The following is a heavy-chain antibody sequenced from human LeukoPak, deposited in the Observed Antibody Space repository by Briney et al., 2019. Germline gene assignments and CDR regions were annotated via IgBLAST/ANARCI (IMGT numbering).Heavy chain of an antibody. Sequence: GGSLRLSCAASGFTFDDYGMSWVRQAPGKGLEWVSVIYSGGSTYYADSVKGRFTISRDNSKNTLYLQMNSLRAEDTAVYYCARVFTMVRGVFDYWGQGTLVTVSS. CDR2: IYSGGST. J-gene: IGHJ4*02. CDR3: ARVFTMVRGVFDY. V-gene: IGHV3-53*01. D-gene: IGHD3-10*01. CDR1: GFTFDDYG.